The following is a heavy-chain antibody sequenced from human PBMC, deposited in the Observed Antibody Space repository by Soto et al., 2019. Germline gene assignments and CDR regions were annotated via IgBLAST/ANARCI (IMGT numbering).Heavy chain of an antibody. D-gene: IGHD6-13*01. Sequence: QVTVKESGPVLVKPTETLTLTCTVSGFSLSNAGLGVSWIRQPPGKALEWLAHIFSNDGKSYSTSLKSRLTISKDTSNSKVFLTMTNMDPVDTATYYCATTYSTSWYWFDPWGQGTLVTVSS. CDR1: GFSLSNAGLG. CDR3: ATTYSTSWYWFDP. CDR2: IFSNDGK. J-gene: IGHJ5*02. V-gene: IGHV2-26*01.